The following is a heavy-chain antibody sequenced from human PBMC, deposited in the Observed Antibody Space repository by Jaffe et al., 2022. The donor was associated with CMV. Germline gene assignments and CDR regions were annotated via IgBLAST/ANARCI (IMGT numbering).Heavy chain of an antibody. D-gene: IGHD3-10*01. CDR3: ARDVSPYGSGGMGY. Sequence: EVQLVESGGGLIQPGGSLRLSCAASGFTVSSEYMSWVRQAPGRGLEWVSVIFSGGDTYYADSVKGRFSTSRDNSQNTVYLQMNNLRAEDTAVYYCARDVSPYGSGGMGYWGLGTLVTVSS. CDR1: GFTVSSEY. CDR2: IFSGGDT. J-gene: IGHJ4*02. V-gene: IGHV3-53*01.